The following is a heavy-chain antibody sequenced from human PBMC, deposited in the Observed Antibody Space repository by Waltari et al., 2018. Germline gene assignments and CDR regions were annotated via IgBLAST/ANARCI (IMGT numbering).Heavy chain of an antibody. CDR3: TRWVQGVYSNFDL. J-gene: IGHJ2*01. CDR2: IRTKGNSYAT. CDR1: GFIFSDSR. Sequence: EVQLVESGGGLVQPGGSLNLPCAASGFIFSDSRIHWVRQASGKGLDWVGRIRTKGNSYATAFAASVRGRFTISRDDSKNTAYLQMNSLETEDTAVYYCTRWVQGVYSNFDLWGRGTLVTVSS. D-gene: IGHD1-1*01. V-gene: IGHV3-73*02.